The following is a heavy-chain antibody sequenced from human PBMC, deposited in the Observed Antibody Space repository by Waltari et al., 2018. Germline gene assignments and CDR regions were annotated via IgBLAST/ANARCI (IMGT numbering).Heavy chain of an antibody. J-gene: IGHJ3*02. V-gene: IGHV3-74*01. Sequence: EVQLVESGGGLVQPGGSLRLSCAASGFTFSSYWMHWVRQAQGKGLVWVSRINSDGSSTSYADSVKGRFTISRDNAKNTLYLQMNSLRAEDTAVYYCARERSSGPRADAFDIWGQGTMVTVSS. CDR3: ARERSSGPRADAFDI. CDR1: GFTFSSYW. D-gene: IGHD6-19*01. CDR2: INSDGSST.